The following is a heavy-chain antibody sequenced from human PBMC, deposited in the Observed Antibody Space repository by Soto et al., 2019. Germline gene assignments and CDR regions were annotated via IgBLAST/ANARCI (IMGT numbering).Heavy chain of an antibody. V-gene: IGHV4-31*03. J-gene: IGHJ6*02. CDR1: GGSISSGGYY. Sequence: QVQLQESGPGLVKPSQTLSLTCTVSGGSISSGGYYWSWIRQHPGKGLEWIGYIYYSGSTYYNPSVKSRVTISGDTSKNQFSLKLSSVTAADTAVYYCARVGLSILEHSYGMDVWGQGTTVTVSS. D-gene: IGHD1-1*01. CDR3: ARVGLSILEHSYGMDV. CDR2: IYYSGST.